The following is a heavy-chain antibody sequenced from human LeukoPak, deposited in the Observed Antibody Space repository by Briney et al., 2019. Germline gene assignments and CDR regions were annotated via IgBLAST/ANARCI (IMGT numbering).Heavy chain of an antibody. CDR3: ARGDCVYDYVWGRSY. V-gene: IGHV3-11*01. CDR1: GFIFSDYY. Sequence: GGSLRLSCAASGFIFSDYYTVWIRQAPGKGLERVAYICSGGDIFFYANSVKGRFTISRDNSGDSLYLQMNSLRAEYTAVDYCARGDCVYDYVWGRSYWGQGTLVTVSS. CDR2: ICSGGDIF. J-gene: IGHJ4*02. D-gene: IGHD3-16*01.